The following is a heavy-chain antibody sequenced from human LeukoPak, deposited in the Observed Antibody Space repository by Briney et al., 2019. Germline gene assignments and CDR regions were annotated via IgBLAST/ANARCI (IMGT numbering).Heavy chain of an antibody. CDR1: GFTFSSYG. V-gene: IGHV3-33*01. D-gene: IGHD4-17*01. CDR3: VRAHYGDPGIFDY. J-gene: IGHJ4*02. Sequence: GRSLRLSCAASGFTFSSYGMHWVRQAPGKGLEWVAVIWYDGSNKYYADSVKGRFTISRDNSKNTLYLQMNSLRAEDTAVYYCVRAHYGDPGIFDYWGQGTLVTVSS. CDR2: IWYDGSNK.